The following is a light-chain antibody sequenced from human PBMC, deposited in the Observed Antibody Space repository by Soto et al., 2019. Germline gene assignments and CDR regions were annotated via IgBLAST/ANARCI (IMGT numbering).Light chain of an antibody. CDR3: QSYASSLSGVV. V-gene: IGLV1-40*01. J-gene: IGLJ2*01. CDR2: GNS. CDR1: SSNIGAGYD. Sequence: QSVLTQPPSVSGAPGQRVTIYCTGSSSNIGAGYDVHWYQQLPGTAPKLLVYGNSNRPSGVPDRFSGSKSGTSASLAITGLQAEDEADYYCQSYASSLSGVVFGGGTKLTVL.